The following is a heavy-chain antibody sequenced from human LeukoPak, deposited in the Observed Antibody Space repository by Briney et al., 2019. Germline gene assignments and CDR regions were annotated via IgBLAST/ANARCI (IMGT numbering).Heavy chain of an antibody. D-gene: IGHD1-26*01. CDR2: LSASAGTA. CDR3: AKDLPSARWELLFDF. J-gene: IGHJ4*02. V-gene: IGHV3-23*01. CDR1: GFTFSSYA. Sequence: PGRSLRLSCAASGFTFSSYAMSWVRQAPGKGLEWVSSLSASAGTAYYADSVKGRFTISRDTSKNTLYLQMNSLRGEDTAIYYCAKDLPSARWELLFDFWGPGTLVTVSS.